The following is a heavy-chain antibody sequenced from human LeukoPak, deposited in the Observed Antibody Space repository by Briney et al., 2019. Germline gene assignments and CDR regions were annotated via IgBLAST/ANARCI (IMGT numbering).Heavy chain of an antibody. CDR2: ISTSGNTI. J-gene: IGHJ4*02. CDR1: GFSLISYA. D-gene: IGHD5-18*01. Sequence: GGSLRLSCAASGFSLISYAMNWVRQAPGKGLEWVSCISTSGNTIYYADSVKGRFTVSRDNARNSLFLQLNILRAEDSAVYYCARDGPGYSFDSWGQGTLVTVSS. V-gene: IGHV3-48*03. CDR3: ARDGPGYSFDS.